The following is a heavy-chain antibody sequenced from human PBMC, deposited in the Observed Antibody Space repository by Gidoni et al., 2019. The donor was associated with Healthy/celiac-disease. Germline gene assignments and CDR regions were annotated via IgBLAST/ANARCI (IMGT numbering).Heavy chain of an antibody. CDR2: INHSGST. D-gene: IGHD4-17*01. Sequence: QVQLQQWGAGLLKPSETLSLTCAVYGGSFSGYYWSWIRQPPGKGLEWIGEINHSGSTNYNPSLKSRVTISVDTSKNQFSLKLSSVTAADTAVYYCARGHTVSRRGFDYWGQGTLVTVSS. V-gene: IGHV4-34*01. CDR3: ARGHTVSRRGFDY. J-gene: IGHJ4*02. CDR1: GGSFSGYY.